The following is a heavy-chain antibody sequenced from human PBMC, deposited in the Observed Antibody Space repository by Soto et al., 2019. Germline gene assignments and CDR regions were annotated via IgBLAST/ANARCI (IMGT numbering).Heavy chain of an antibody. CDR3: ARAVRWLPNYGMDV. D-gene: IGHD5-12*01. J-gene: IGHJ6*02. CDR2: IYYSGST. Sequence: QVQLQESGPGLVKPSETLSLTCTVSGGSISSYYWSWIRQPPGKGLEWIGYIYYSGSTNYNPSLKSRVTISVDTSKNQCSLKLSSVTAADTAVYYCARAVRWLPNYGMDVWGQGTTVTVSS. CDR1: GGSISSYY. V-gene: IGHV4-59*01.